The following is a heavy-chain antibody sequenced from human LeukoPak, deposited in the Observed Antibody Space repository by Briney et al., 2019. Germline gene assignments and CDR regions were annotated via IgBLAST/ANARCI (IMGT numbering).Heavy chain of an antibody. J-gene: IGHJ4*02. CDR2: IYYSGST. CDR3: ARGRGSSDIVVVPADY. V-gene: IGHV4-31*03. Sequence: SETLSLTRTVSGGSISSGGYYWSWIRQHPGKGLEWIGYIYYSGSTYYNPSLKSRVTISVDTSKNQFSLKLSSVTAADTAVYYCARGRGSSDIVVVPADYWGQGTLVTVSS. D-gene: IGHD2-2*01. CDR1: GGSISSGGYY.